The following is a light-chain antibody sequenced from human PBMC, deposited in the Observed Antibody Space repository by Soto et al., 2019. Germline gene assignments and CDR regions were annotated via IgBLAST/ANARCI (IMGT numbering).Light chain of an antibody. CDR1: SSNIGAGFD. CDR2: SDV. CDR3: QSYDISLHNDV. J-gene: IGLJ1*01. V-gene: IGLV1-40*01. Sequence: QSVLTQPPSVSGAPGQRVSISCSGSSSNIGAGFDVHWYQQFPGAAPKLLIYSDVNRPSGVPYRFSASKSGTSASLTITRLQAEDEADYYCQSYDISLHNDVFGTGTKVTVL.